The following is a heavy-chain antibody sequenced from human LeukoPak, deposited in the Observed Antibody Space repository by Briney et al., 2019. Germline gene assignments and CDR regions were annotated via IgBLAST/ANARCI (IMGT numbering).Heavy chain of an antibody. CDR3: ARDINWNYMDL. Sequence: GGSLRLSCTVFGFTLTNYGIHWVRQAPGKGLEWVAVISHDGGTAHYAGSVKGRFTISRDTSKNTLYLQMNTMGPEDTAVYYCARDINWNYMDLWGQGTLVTVSS. V-gene: IGHV3-30-3*01. J-gene: IGHJ4*02. D-gene: IGHD1-1*01. CDR1: GFTLTNYG. CDR2: ISHDGGTA.